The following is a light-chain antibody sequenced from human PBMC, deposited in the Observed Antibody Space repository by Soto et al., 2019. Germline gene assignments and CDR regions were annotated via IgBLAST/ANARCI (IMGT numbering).Light chain of an antibody. Sequence: EIVMTQSPATLSVSPGERATLSCRASQDVNIYLAWYQQKPGQAPRLLISGASTRATGIPARFSGSGSGTEFTLIISSLQSEDVAVYYCQQYGKWPLTFGGGTNVEIK. CDR2: GAS. V-gene: IGKV3D-15*01. J-gene: IGKJ4*01. CDR1: QDVNIY. CDR3: QQYGKWPLT.